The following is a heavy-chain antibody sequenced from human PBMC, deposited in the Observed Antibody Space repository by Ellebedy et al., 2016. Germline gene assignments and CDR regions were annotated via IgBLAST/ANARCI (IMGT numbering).Heavy chain of an antibody. J-gene: IGHJ4*02. D-gene: IGHD3-9*01. CDR1: GYSFTSYW. CDR3: ARTDWLLSEYYFDY. CDR2: IYPGDFDT. V-gene: IGHV5-51*01. Sequence: GESLKISXKGSGYSFTSYWIGWVRQMPGKGLEWMGIIYPGDFDTRYSPSFQGQVTISADKSISTAYLQWSSLKASDTAMYYCARTDWLLSEYYFDYWGQGTLVTVSS.